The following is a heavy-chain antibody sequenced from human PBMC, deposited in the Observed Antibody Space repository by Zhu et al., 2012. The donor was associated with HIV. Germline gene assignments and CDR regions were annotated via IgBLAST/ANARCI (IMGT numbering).Heavy chain of an antibody. V-gene: IGHV4-59*11. CDR3: ARGLAYYDKSGLFFETHWYFDL. CDR2: VYYSGTT. Sequence: QVQLQESGPRLVKSSETLSLTCTVSGGSINSHYWSWIRQPPGKRLEWLGYVYYSGTTKYSPSLKSRVTISVATSKSQFSLKLSSVTAADTAVYYCARGLAYYDKSGLFFETHWYFDLWGRGTLVTVLL. J-gene: IGHJ2*01. CDR1: GGSINSHY. D-gene: IGHD3-22*01.